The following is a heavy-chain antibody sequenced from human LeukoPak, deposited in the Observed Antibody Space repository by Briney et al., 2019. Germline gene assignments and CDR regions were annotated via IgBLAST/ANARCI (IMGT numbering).Heavy chain of an antibody. V-gene: IGHV3-66*04. CDR3: AKQGGSYYSAFDY. Sequence: PGGSLRLSCAVSGFSFSDYYMSWIRQAPGKGLEWVSVIYSGGSTYYADSVKGRFTISRDNSKNTLYLQMNSLRAEDTAVYYCAKQGGSYYSAFDYWGQGTLVTVSS. J-gene: IGHJ4*02. D-gene: IGHD1-26*01. CDR2: IYSGGST. CDR1: GFSFSDYY.